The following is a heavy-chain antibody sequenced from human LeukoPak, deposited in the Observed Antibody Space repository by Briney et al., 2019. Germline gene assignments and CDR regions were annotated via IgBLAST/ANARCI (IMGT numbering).Heavy chain of an antibody. CDR3: ARDRIAARPAFDY. V-gene: IGHV4-34*01. CDR2: INHSGST. CDR1: GGSFSGYY. J-gene: IGHJ4*02. D-gene: IGHD6-6*01. Sequence: PSETLSLTCAVYGGSFSGYYWSWIRQPPGKGLEWIGEINHSGSTNYNPPPKSRVTISVDTSKNQFSLKLSSVTAADTAVYYCARDRIAARPAFDYWGQGTLVTVSS.